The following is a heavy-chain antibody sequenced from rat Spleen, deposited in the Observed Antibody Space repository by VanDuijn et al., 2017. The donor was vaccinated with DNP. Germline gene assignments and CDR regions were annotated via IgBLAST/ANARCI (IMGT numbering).Heavy chain of an antibody. J-gene: IGHJ2*01. Sequence: EVQLQESGPGLVKPSQSLSLICSVTGYSITSSYRWNWIRKFPGNKLEWMGSINSAGTTKYNPSLKSRVFITRDTSKNQFFLQVNSVTTDDTATYYCARRGDGYKYFDKWGQGVMVTVSS. V-gene: IGHV3-3*01. D-gene: IGHD4-1*01. CDR3: ARRGDGYKYFDK. CDR2: INSAGTT. CDR1: GYSITSSYR.